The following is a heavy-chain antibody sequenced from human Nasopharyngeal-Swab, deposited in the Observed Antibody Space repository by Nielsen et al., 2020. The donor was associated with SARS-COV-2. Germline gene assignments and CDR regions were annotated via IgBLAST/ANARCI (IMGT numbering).Heavy chain of an antibody. V-gene: IGHV3-33*01. J-gene: IGHJ4*02. D-gene: IGHD4-23*01. Sequence: SLKISCAASGFPFSNYGMHWVRQAPGKGLEWVAVIWYDGSNKYYADSVKGRFTISRDNSKNTVYLQMNSLRAEDTAVYYCAAAPSGDYGGYWGQGTLVTVSS. CDR2: IWYDGSNK. CDR1: GFPFSNYG. CDR3: AAAPSGDYGGY.